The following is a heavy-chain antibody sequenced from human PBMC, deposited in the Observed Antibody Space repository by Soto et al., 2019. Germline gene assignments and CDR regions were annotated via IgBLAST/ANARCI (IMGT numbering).Heavy chain of an antibody. J-gene: IGHJ4*02. CDR1: GFTFTSYW. Sequence: PGESLKISCKASGFTFTSYWIAWVRQMPGKGLEWMGIIYPGDSDTSYSPSFQGQVTISADKSINTAYLQWSSVKASDTAMYYCAKHEGYCSSTTCSNFDYWGQGTLVTVSS. CDR2: IYPGDSDT. CDR3: AKHEGYCSSTTCSNFDY. D-gene: IGHD2-2*01. V-gene: IGHV5-51*01.